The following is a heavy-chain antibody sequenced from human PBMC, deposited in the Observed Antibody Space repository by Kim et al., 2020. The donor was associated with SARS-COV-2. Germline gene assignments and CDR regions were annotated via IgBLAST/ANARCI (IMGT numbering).Heavy chain of an antibody. CDR2: ISAYNGNT. CDR1: GYTFTSYG. D-gene: IGHD3-16*01. Sequence: ASVKVSCKASGYTFTSYGISWVRQAPGQGLEWMGWISAYNGNTNYAQKLQGRVTMTTDTSTSTAYMELRSLRSDDTAVYYCARVGFMITFGGVAGDYWGQGTLVTVSS. CDR3: ARVGFMITFGGVAGDY. V-gene: IGHV1-18*01. J-gene: IGHJ4*02.